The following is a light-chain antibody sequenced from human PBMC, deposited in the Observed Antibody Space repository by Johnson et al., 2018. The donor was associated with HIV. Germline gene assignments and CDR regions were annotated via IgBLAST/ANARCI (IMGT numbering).Light chain of an antibody. CDR3: GTWDSSLSAAYV. J-gene: IGLJ1*01. V-gene: IGLV1-51*01. CDR2: DNN. CDR1: SSNIGNNY. Sequence: QPVLTQPPSVSAAPGQKVTISCSGSSSNIGNNYVSWYQQLPGTVPKLLIYDNNKRPSGIPDRFSGSKSGTSATLGITGLQTGDEAEYYCGTWDSSLSAAYVFGTGTKVTVL.